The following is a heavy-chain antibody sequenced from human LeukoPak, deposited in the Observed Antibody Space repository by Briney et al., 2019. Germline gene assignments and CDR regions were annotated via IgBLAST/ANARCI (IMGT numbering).Heavy chain of an antibody. J-gene: IGHJ3*02. CDR2: IYYSGST. V-gene: IGHV4-61*10. CDR1: GGSISSGSYY. Sequence: SETLSLTCTVSGGSISSGSYYWSWIRQPAGKGLEWIGYIYYSGSTNYNPSLKSRVTISVDTSKNQFSLKLSSVTAADTAVYYCARDSLRFPMTTVVTSDVFDIWGQGTMVTVSS. CDR3: ARDSLRFPMTTVVTSDVFDI. D-gene: IGHD4-23*01.